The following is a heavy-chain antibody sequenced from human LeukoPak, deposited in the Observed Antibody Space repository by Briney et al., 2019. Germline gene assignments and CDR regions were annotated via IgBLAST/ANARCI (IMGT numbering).Heavy chain of an antibody. CDR3: ARDYAGLSSLDI. D-gene: IGHD2-15*01. Sequence: PSETLSLTCTVSGGSISSGSYYWSWIRQPAGKGLEWIGRIYTSGSTNYNPSLKSRVTISVDTSKNQFSLKLSSVTAADTAVYYCARDYAGLSSLDIWGQGTMVTVSS. CDR2: IYTSGST. J-gene: IGHJ3*02. V-gene: IGHV4-61*02. CDR1: GGSISSGSYY.